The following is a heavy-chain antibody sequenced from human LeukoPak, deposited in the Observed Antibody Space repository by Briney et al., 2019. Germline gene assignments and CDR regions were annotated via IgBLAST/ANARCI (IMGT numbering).Heavy chain of an antibody. J-gene: IGHJ5*02. CDR3: ARGRSGYDFWSGPQAIRISGFDP. Sequence: SQTLSLTCTVSGGSISSGGYYWSWIRQHPGKGLEWIGYIYYSGSTYYNPSLKSRVTISVDTSKNQFSLKLSSVTAADTAVYYCARGRSGYDFWSGPQAIRISGFDPWGQGTLVTVSS. CDR1: GGSISSGGYY. CDR2: IYYSGST. D-gene: IGHD3-3*01. V-gene: IGHV4-31*03.